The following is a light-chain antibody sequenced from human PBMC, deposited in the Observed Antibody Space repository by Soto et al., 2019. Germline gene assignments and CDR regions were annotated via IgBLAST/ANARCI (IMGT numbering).Light chain of an antibody. V-gene: IGKV3-20*01. Sequence: EIVLTQSPGTLSLSPGGSATLSCRASQSVNSRFLAWYQHKPGQAPRLLIYAASTRATGIPDRFSGSASGTDFFTLTISRLEPEDFAVYYCQRYGDSPPNTFGQGTKLEIK. CDR3: QRYGDSPPNT. J-gene: IGKJ2*01. CDR2: AAS. CDR1: QSVNSRF.